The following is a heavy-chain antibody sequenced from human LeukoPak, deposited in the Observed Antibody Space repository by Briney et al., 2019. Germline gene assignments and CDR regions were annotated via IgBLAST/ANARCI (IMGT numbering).Heavy chain of an antibody. Sequence: ASVKVSSKASGYTFTSYDINWVRQATGQGLEWMGWMNPNSGNTGYAQKFQGRVTMTRNTSISTAYMELSSLRSEDTAVYYCARTIVVPAALYYYYYGMDVWGQGTTVTVSS. CDR2: MNPNSGNT. CDR3: ARTIVVPAALYYYYYGMDV. V-gene: IGHV1-8*01. CDR1: GYTFTSYD. D-gene: IGHD2-2*01. J-gene: IGHJ6*02.